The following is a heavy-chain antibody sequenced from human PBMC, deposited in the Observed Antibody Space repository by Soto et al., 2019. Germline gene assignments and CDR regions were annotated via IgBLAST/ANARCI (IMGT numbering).Heavy chain of an antibody. V-gene: IGHV1-18*04. D-gene: IGHD6-13*01. CDR1: GYTFTSYG. J-gene: IGHJ4*02. Sequence: ASVKVSFKASGYTFTSYGISWLRQAPGQGLEWMGWISAYNGNTNYAQKLQGRVTMTTDTSTSTAYMELRSLRSDDTAVYYCARDRQQLVRRAFDYWGQGTLVTVSS. CDR2: ISAYNGNT. CDR3: ARDRQQLVRRAFDY.